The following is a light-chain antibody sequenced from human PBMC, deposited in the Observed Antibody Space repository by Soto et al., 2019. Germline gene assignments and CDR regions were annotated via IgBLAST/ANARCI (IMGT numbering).Light chain of an antibody. CDR3: MQALQIPPT. CDR1: QSLLHSNGYNY. J-gene: IGKJ1*01. CDR2: LGS. V-gene: IGKV2-28*01. Sequence: DIVMTQSPLSLPVTPGEPASISCRSSQSLLHSNGYNYLDWYLQKPGQSPQLLIYLGSNRASGGPDRFSGSGSGTDFTLKISRVEAEYVGVYYCMQALQIPPTCGQGTKVEIK.